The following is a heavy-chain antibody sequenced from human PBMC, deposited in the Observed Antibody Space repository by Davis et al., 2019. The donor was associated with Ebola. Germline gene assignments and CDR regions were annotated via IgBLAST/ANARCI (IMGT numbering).Heavy chain of an antibody. CDR3: ARSWQQLMFGMDV. J-gene: IGHJ6*02. CDR2: ISSSTTI. V-gene: IGHV3-48*01. CDR1: GFTFSTYS. Sequence: GESLKISCAASGFTFSTYSMNWVRQAPGKGLEWVSYISSSTTIKYADSVKGRFTISRDNSKNTLYLQMNSLRAEDTAVYYCARSWQQLMFGMDVWGQGTTVTVSS. D-gene: IGHD6-13*01.